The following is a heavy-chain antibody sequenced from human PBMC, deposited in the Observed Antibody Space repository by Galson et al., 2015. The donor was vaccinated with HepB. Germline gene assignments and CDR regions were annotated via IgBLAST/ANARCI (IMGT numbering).Heavy chain of an antibody. J-gene: IGHJ4*02. CDR2: ISYDGSNK. CDR3: ARVLSWREPPAN. Sequence: SLRLSCAASGFTFSSYAMHWVRQAPGKGLEWVAVISYDGSNKYYADSVRGRFTISRDNSKNTLYLQMNSLRAEDTAVYYCARVLSWREPPANWGQGTLVTVSS. V-gene: IGHV3-30-3*01. CDR1: GFTFSSYA. D-gene: IGHD1-26*01.